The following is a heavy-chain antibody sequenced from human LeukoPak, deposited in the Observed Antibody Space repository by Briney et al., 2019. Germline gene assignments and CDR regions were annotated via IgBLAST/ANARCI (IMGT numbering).Heavy chain of an antibody. V-gene: IGHV1-8*01. CDR2: VNPNSGNT. CDR3: ARVKGDSSGYYFGY. J-gene: IGHJ4*02. Sequence: ASVKVSCKASGYTFTSYDINWVRQATGQGLEWMAWVNPNSGNTGYAQKFQGRVPMTRNTSLSTAYMELSSLRSEGTAVYYCARVKGDSSGYYFGYWGQGTLVTVSS. D-gene: IGHD3-22*01. CDR1: GYTFTSYD.